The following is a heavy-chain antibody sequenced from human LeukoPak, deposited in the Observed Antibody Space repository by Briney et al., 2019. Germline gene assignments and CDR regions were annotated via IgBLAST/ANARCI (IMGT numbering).Heavy chain of an antibody. D-gene: IGHD6-13*01. CDR1: GYSISSGYY. V-gene: IGHV4-38-2*01. CDR2: IYRSGST. Sequence: SETLSLTCAVSGYSISSGYYWGWIRQPPGKGLEWIGSIYRSGSTYYNPSLKSRVTISVDTSKNQFSLKLSSVTAADTAVYYCARVAGMYSSSWYYFDYWGQGTLVTVSS. J-gene: IGHJ4*02. CDR3: ARVAGMYSSSWYYFDY.